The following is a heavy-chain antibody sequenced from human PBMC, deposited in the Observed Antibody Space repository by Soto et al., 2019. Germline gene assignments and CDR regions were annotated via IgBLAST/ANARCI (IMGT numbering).Heavy chain of an antibody. CDR1: GSPPLRYGYY. D-gene: IGHD2-2*01. CDR2: ITQSGKT. Sequence: TSETLSLTCSVSGSPPLRYGYYWSWIRQTPGMGPQWMGSITQSGKTHYNQSLKGRLSLSMDTSENQFSLQLRAVTVADTAVYFCARLYCSSVSCYNDYWGQGTQVTVSSGWTFCHCDYYYYCDMDVWGQGTTVTVSS. J-gene: IGHJ6*02. V-gene: IGHV4-38-2*02. CDR3: ARLYCSSVSCYNDYWGQGTQVTVSSGWTFCHCDYYYYCDMDV.